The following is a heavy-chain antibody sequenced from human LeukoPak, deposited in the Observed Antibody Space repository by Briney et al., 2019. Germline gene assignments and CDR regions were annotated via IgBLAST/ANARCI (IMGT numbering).Heavy chain of an antibody. CDR1: GGSFSGYY. CDR2: INHSGST. CDR3: ARKHEDDYYDSSGYYYSHFDY. V-gene: IGHV4-34*01. D-gene: IGHD3-22*01. J-gene: IGHJ4*02. Sequence: PSETLSLTCAVYGGSFSGYYWSWMRQPPGQGLEWIGEINHSGSTNYNPSLKSRVTISVDTSKNQFSLKLSSVTAADTAVYYCARKHEDDYYDSSGYYYSHFDYWGQGTLVTVSS.